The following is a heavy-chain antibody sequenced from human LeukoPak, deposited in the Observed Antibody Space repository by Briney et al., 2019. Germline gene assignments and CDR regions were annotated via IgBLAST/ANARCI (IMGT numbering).Heavy chain of an antibody. D-gene: IGHD3-16*02. Sequence: SETLSLTCAVYGGSFSGYYWSWIRQPPGKGLEWIGEINHSGSTNYNPSLKSRVTISVDTSKNQFSLKLSSVTAADTAVYYCARQTGYDYVWGSYRPLDYWGQGTLVTVSS. CDR2: INHSGST. V-gene: IGHV4-34*01. CDR1: GGSFSGYY. CDR3: ARQTGYDYVWGSYRPLDY. J-gene: IGHJ4*02.